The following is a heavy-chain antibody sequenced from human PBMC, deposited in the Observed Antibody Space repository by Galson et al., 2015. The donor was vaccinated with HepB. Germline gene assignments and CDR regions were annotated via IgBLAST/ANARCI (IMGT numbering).Heavy chain of an antibody. CDR1: GFTFSSYA. CDR3: ARDGSGWYFDY. CDR2: ISGSGGST. D-gene: IGHD3-10*01. Sequence: SLRLSCAASGFTFSSYAMSWVRQAPGKGLEWVSAISGSGGSTYYADSVKGRFTISRDNAKNSLYLQMNSLRAEDTAVYYCARDGSGWYFDYWGQGTLVTVSS. J-gene: IGHJ4*02. V-gene: IGHV3-23*01.